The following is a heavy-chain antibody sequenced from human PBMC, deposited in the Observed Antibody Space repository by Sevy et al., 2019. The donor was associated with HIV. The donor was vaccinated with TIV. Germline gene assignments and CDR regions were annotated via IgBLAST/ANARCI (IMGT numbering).Heavy chain of an antibody. CDR2: FDPEDGET. CDR1: GYTLTELS. J-gene: IGHJ4*02. Sequence: ASVKVSCKVSGYTLTELSMHWVRQAPGKGLEWMGSFDPEDGETIYAQKLQGRVTMTEDTSTDTAYMYLSSLRSEDSAVNYCETGLPGEYVDCGNIGCYTDYFAYWGQGTLVTVSS. CDR3: ETGLPGEYVDCGNIGCYTDYFAY. D-gene: IGHD2-2*02. V-gene: IGHV1-24*01.